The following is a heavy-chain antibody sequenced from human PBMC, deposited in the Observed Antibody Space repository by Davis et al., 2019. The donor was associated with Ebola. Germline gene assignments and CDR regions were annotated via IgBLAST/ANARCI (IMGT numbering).Heavy chain of an antibody. CDR2: IRSKANSYAT. J-gene: IGHJ4*02. D-gene: IGHD3-10*01. Sequence: GESLKISCAASGFTFSSYWMSWVRQAPGKGLEWVGRIRSKANSYATAYAASVKGRFTISRDDSKNTAYLQMNSLKTEDTAVYYCTSWFRDLDYWGQGTLVTVSS. V-gene: IGHV3-73*01. CDR1: GFTFSSYW. CDR3: TSWFRDLDY.